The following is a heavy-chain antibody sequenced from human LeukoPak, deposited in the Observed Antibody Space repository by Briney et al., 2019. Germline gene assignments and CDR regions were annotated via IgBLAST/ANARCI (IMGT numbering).Heavy chain of an antibody. CDR2: IYHSGST. Sequence: PSETLSLTCAVSGGSISSGGYSWSWIRQPPGKGLEWIGYIYHSGSTYYNPSLKSRVTISVDRSKNQFSLKLSSVTAADTAVYYCARGTSGSYVPNNWFDPWGQGTLVTVSS. V-gene: IGHV4-30-2*01. J-gene: IGHJ5*02. CDR3: ARGTSGSYVPNNWFDP. D-gene: IGHD3-10*01. CDR1: GGSISSGGYS.